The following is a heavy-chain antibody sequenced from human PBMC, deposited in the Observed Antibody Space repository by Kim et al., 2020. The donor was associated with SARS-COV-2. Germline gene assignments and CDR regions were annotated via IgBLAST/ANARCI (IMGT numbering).Heavy chain of an antibody. J-gene: IGHJ4*02. CDR2: IYSGGST. CDR1: GFTVSSNY. D-gene: IGHD3-10*01. V-gene: IGHV3-53*03. CDR3: AGEDYYGSGAIGVLYY. Sequence: GGSLRLSCAASGFTVSSNYMSWVRQAPGKGLEWVSVIYSGGSTYYADSVKGRFTISRDNSENTLYLQMNSLRAEDTAVYYCAGEDYYGSGAIGVLYYWGQGTLVTVSS.